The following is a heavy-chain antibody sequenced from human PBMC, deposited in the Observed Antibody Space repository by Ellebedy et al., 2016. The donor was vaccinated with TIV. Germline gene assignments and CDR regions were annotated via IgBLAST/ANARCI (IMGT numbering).Heavy chain of an antibody. D-gene: IGHD3-10*01. CDR2: IGSSGSTI. CDR3: ARDIGFNGYGS. CDR1: GFTFRSYE. Sequence: GESLKISCAASGFTFRSYEMNWVRQAPGKGLEWVSYIGSSGSTIYYADSVKGRFTISRDNAKNSLYLQMNSLRAEDTAVYYCARDIGFNGYGSWGQGTLVTVSS. V-gene: IGHV3-48*03. J-gene: IGHJ4*02.